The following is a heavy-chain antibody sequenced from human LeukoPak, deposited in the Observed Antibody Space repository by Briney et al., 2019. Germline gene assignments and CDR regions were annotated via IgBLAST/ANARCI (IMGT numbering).Heavy chain of an antibody. CDR2: IRYDGSNK. Sequence: GGSLRLSCAASGFTFSSYGMHWVRQAPGKGLEWVAFIRYDGSNKYYADSVKGRFTISRDNSKNTLYLQMNSLRAEDTAVYYCATADYYGYSRTPDYWGQGTLVTVSS. V-gene: IGHV3-30*02. CDR3: ATADYYGYSRTPDY. J-gene: IGHJ4*02. CDR1: GFTFSSYG. D-gene: IGHD3-10*01.